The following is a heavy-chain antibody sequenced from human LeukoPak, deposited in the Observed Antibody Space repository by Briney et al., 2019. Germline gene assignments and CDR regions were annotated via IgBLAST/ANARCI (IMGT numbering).Heavy chain of an antibody. CDR2: IIPILGIA. CDR3: ARSYYGSGSPDY. CDR1: GGTLSSYA. V-gene: IGHV1-69*04. D-gene: IGHD3-10*01. J-gene: IGHJ4*02. Sequence: GSSVKVSCKASGGTLSSYAISWVRQAPGQGLEWMGRIIPILGIANYAQKFQGRVTITADKSTSTAYMELSSLRSEDTAVYYCARSYYGSGSPDYWGQGTLVTVSS.